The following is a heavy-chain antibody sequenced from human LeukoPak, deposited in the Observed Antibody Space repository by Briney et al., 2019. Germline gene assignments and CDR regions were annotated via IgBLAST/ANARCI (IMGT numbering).Heavy chain of an antibody. CDR3: ARDTAMVRPFDY. CDR2: ISGSGGST. CDR1: GFTFSSSA. Sequence: GPSLRPSRAASGFTFSSSAMSSVHLPPRKGLESLPAISGSGGSTYYADSVKGRFTISRDNSKNTLYLQMNSLRAEDTAVYYCARDTAMVRPFDYWGQGTLVTVSS. J-gene: IGHJ4*02. V-gene: IGHV3-23*01. D-gene: IGHD5-18*01.